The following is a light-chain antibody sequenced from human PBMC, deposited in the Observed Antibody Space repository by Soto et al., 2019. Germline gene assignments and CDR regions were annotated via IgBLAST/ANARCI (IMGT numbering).Light chain of an antibody. CDR1: QNVNSY. CDR3: QQYNTWLWT. CDR2: GAS. Sequence: EVVMTPFPANLSVAPRERATLPCRASQNVNSYLARLQQKPGQAPRLLIHGASTRATGIPARFSGSGFGTEFILTISSLQSEDFAVYYCQQYNTWLWTFGQGTKVEGK. J-gene: IGKJ1*01. V-gene: IGKV3-15*01.